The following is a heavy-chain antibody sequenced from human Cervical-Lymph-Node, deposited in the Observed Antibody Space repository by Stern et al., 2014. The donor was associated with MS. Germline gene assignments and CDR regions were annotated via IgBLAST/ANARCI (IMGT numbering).Heavy chain of an antibody. J-gene: IGHJ5*02. V-gene: IGHV5-51*01. CDR3: VRVLGYCSSASCLARPGGRFDP. Sequence: EVQLEESGPEVKKPGESLRISCKASGYSFSRYWIGWGRQRPGKGLEWMTVIYPGDSGTRYSPSFQGQVTLSADRSIGTVYLHWNGLTASDTAMYYCVRVLGYCSSASCLARPGGRFDPWGQGTLVTVSS. CDR2: IYPGDSGT. D-gene: IGHD2-2*01. CDR1: GYSFSRYW.